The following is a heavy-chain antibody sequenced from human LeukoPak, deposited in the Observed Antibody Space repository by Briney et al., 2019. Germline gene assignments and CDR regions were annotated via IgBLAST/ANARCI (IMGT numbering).Heavy chain of an antibody. D-gene: IGHD3-10*01. V-gene: IGHV1-2*02. CDR1: GYTFTDYY. CDR2: ISPNSGGT. CDR3: AKNLAYGPRGPIDY. J-gene: IGHJ4*02. Sequence: ASVKVSCKASGYTFTDYYIHWVRLAPGQGLQWMGWISPNSGGTYYAHNFQGRVTMTRVTSISTVYMELSRLTSDDTAVYCCAKNLAYGPRGPIDYWGQGTLVTVSS.